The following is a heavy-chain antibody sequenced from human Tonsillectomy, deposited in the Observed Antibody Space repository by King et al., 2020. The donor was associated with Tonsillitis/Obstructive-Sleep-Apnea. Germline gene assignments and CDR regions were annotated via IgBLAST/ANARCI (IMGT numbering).Heavy chain of an antibody. D-gene: IGHD3-3*01. CDR1: GFTFSDSD. CDR3: ARSKAIFGVGMGFYHYYMDV. Sequence: VQLVESGGGLVQPGGSLRLSCAASGFTFSDSDMHWVRQPTGGGLEWVSAIGTAGDTYYPGSVKGRFTVSREDAKNSLYLQMNNLRAGDTAVYYCARSKAIFGVGMGFYHYYMDVWGKGTTVTVSS. CDR2: IGTAGDT. V-gene: IGHV3-13*04. J-gene: IGHJ6*03.